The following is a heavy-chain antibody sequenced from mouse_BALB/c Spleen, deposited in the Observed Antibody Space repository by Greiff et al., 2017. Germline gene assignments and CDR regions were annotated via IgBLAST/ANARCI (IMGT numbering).Heavy chain of an antibody. J-gene: IGHJ4*01. V-gene: IGHV5-17*02. D-gene: IGHD1-2*01. CDR3: ARDGWGAMDY. CDR1: GFTFSSFG. Sequence: DVMLVESGGGLVQPGGSRKLSCAASGFTFSSFGMHWVRQAPEKGLEWVAYISSGSSTIYYADTVKGRFTISRDNPKNTLFLQMTSLRSEDTAMYYCARDGWGAMDYWGQGTSVTVSS. CDR2: ISSGSSTI.